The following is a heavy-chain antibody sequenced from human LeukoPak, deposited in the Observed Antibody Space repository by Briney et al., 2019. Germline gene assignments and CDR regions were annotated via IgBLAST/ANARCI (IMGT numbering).Heavy chain of an antibody. D-gene: IGHD2-21*02. V-gene: IGHV4-38-2*02. J-gene: IGHJ4*02. CDR2: IYNSVST. Sequence: AESLSLSCTVSGYTFSGGANSGWLRHPPGRVLEWFGSIYNSVSTYYTPSLKSRVTISVDTSKSQFSLKLSSVTAADTAVYYCARLADVVVTASYFDYWGQGTLVTVSS. CDR1: GYTFSGGAN. CDR3: ARLADVVVTASYFDY.